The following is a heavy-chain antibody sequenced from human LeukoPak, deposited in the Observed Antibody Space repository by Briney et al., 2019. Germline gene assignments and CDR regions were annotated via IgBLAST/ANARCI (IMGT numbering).Heavy chain of an antibody. D-gene: IGHD4-17*01. V-gene: IGHV3-15*07. J-gene: IGHJ4*02. CDR3: TTYTVTTPYFFDY. CDR2: IKSKTDGGTT. Sequence: GGSLRLSCAASGFTFSSYVMHWVRQAPGKGLEWVGRIKSKTDGGTTDYAAPVKGRFTISRDDSKNTLYLQMNSLKTEDTAMYYCTTYTVTTPYFFDYWGQGTLVTVSS. CDR1: GFTFSSYV.